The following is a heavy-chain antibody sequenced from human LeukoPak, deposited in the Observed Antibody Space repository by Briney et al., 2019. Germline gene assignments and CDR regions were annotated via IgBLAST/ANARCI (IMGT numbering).Heavy chain of an antibody. D-gene: IGHD3-10*01. J-gene: IGHJ4*02. CDR2: ISGSGGST. CDR1: GFTFSSYA. CDR3: AKAFSMVRGYFDY. V-gene: IGHV3-23*01. Sequence: PGGSLRLSCAASGFTFSSYAISWVRQAPGKGLEWVSAISGSGGSTYYADSVKGRFTISRDNSKNTLYLQMNSLRAEDTAVYYCAKAFSMVRGYFDYWGQGTLVTVSS.